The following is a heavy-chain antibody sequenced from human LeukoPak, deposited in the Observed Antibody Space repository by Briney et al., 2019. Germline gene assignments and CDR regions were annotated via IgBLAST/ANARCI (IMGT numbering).Heavy chain of an antibody. CDR3: ARVEYQLLLADY. CDR1: GGSISSGGYY. CDR2: IYYSGST. Sequence: SQTLSLTCTVSGGSISSGGYYWSWIRQHPGEGLEWIGYIYYSGSTYYNPSLKSRVTISVDTSKNQFSLKLSSVTAADTAVYYCARVEYQLLLADYWGQGTLVTVSS. J-gene: IGHJ4*02. V-gene: IGHV4-31*03. D-gene: IGHD2-2*01.